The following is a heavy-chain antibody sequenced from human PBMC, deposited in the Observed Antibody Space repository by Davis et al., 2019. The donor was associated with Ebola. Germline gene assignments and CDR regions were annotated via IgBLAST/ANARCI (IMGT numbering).Heavy chain of an antibody. D-gene: IGHD3-3*01. CDR3: ARGKQNYDFWSGHRPPYYMDV. CDR2: IIPIFGTA. J-gene: IGHJ6*03. CDR1: GGTFSSYA. V-gene: IGHV1-69*13. Sequence: SVKVSCKASGGTFSSYAISWVRQAPGQGLEWMGGIIPIFGTANYAQKFQGRVTITADESTSTAYMELSSLRSEDTAVYYCARGKQNYDFWSGHRPPYYMDVWGKGTTVTVSS.